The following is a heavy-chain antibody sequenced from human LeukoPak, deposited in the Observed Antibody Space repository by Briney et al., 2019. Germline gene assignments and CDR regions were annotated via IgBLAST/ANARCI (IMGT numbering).Heavy chain of an antibody. J-gene: IGHJ4*02. CDR2: TYQSGDT. Sequence: SETLSLTCTVSGGSISSSNYYWGWIRQPPGKGLEWIGTTYQSGDTYFNPSLKSRVTISVDTSKNQFSLELTSVTAADTALYFCARHGVGGVPDYWGQGTLVTVSS. D-gene: IGHD3-16*01. V-gene: IGHV4-39*01. CDR1: GGSISSSNYY. CDR3: ARHGVGGVPDY.